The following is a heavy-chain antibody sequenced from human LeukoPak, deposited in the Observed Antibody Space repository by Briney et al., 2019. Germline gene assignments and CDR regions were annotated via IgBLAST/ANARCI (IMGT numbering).Heavy chain of an antibody. V-gene: IGHV4-31*03. CDR2: IYYSGST. D-gene: IGHD3-10*01. J-gene: IGHJ4*02. Sequence: SETLSLTCTVSGGSISSGGYSWSWIRQHPGKGLEWIGYIYYSGSTYYNPSLKSRVIISVDTSENQFSLKLSSVTAADTAVYYCARGSYGSGSYYPTLPFDYWGQGTLVTVSS. CDR3: ARGSYGSGSYYPTLPFDY. CDR1: GGSISSGGYS.